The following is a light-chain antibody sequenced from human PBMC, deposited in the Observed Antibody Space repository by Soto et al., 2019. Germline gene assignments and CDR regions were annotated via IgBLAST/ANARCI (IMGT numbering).Light chain of an antibody. CDR3: QQYRGKPFT. J-gene: IGKJ2*01. Sequence: EIQMTQSPSTLSASVGDRVTIACRASQSIDSWLAWYQQKPGKAPKFLIYDASDLESGVPSRFSGSGSGTEFTLTIRSLQPDDFATYYCQQYRGKPFTFGQGTKVEIK. CDR2: DAS. V-gene: IGKV1-5*01. CDR1: QSIDSW.